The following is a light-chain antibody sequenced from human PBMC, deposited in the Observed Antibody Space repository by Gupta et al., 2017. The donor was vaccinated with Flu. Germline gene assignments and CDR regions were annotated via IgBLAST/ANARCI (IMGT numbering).Light chain of an antibody. Sequence: PSSLFASVGDRVTITCRASQRISRYLHWYQQKPGKAPKLLIYAASRVKSGVPSRFSGSGSGTDFTLTISRRQPEDFATYYCQQRHSTLYTFGQGTNLEIK. CDR2: AAS. J-gene: IGKJ2*01. CDR1: QRISRY. CDR3: QQRHSTLYT. V-gene: IGKV1-39*01.